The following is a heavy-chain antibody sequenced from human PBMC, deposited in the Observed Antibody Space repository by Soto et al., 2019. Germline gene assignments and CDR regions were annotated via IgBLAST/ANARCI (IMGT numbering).Heavy chain of an antibody. D-gene: IGHD4-17*01. CDR2: IYYSGST. CDR3: ARPKYGDYGGYWFDP. CDR1: GGSISSSSYY. Sequence: QLQLQESGPGLVKPSETLSLTCTVSGGSISSSSYYWGWIRQPPGKGLEWIGSIYYSGSTYYNPSLKSRVTIYVDTSKNQFSLKLSSVTAADTAVYYCARPKYGDYGGYWFDPWGQGTLVTVSS. V-gene: IGHV4-39*01. J-gene: IGHJ5*02.